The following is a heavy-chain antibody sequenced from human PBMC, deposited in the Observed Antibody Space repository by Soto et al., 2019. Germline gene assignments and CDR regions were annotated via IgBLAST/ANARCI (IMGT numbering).Heavy chain of an antibody. CDR2: VYNSGTT. CDR1: GGSVRSDIYY. Sequence: QVQLQESGPGLVKPSETLSLTCSVSGGSVRSDIYYWSWIRQPPGRGLEWIGYVYNSGTTDYNPSLKGRATISVDTSKNQFSLNLNSVTAADTAIYYCAALKRIVAGDYWGQGALVAVSS. D-gene: IGHD1-26*01. CDR3: AALKRIVAGDY. J-gene: IGHJ4*02. V-gene: IGHV4-61*01.